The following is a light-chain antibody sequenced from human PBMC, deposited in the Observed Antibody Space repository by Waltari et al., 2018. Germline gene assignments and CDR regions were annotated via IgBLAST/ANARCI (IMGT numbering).Light chain of an antibody. J-gene: IGLJ2*01. Sequence: QSVLTQPPSVSGAPGQRVTISCTGSSSNIGAGYDVHWYQQLPGSAPKLLIYAKIDRPSGVPDRFSGSKSGTSASLAITGLQAEDEADYYCQSYDRSLSVRVFGGGTKLTVL. CDR3: QSYDRSLSVRV. CDR2: AKI. CDR1: SSNIGAGYD. V-gene: IGLV1-40*01.